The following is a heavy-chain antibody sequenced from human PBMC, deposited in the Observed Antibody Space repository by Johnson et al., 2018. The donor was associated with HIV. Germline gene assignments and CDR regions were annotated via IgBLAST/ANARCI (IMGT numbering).Heavy chain of an antibody. J-gene: IGHJ3*01. D-gene: IGHD3-3*01. CDR1: GFTFDDYA. CDR2: ISWNSGSI. CDR3: ARAPEVWELRHPGTFDV. Sequence: VQLVESGGGVVQPGRSLRLSCAASGFTFDDYAMHWVRQAPGKGLEWVSGISWNSGSIGYADSVKGRFTISRDNAKNSLFLQMNSLRAEDTAVYYCARAPEVWELRHPGTFDVWGQGTLVTVSS. V-gene: IGHV3-9*01.